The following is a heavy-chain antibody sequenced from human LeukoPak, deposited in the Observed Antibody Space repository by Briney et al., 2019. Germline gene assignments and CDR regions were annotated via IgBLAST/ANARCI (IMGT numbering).Heavy chain of an antibody. D-gene: IGHD3-22*01. J-gene: IGHJ3*02. Sequence: SETLSLTCTVSGGSISNYYWSWIRQPPGKGLEWIGYIYYSGNTNDNPSLKSRVTISIDTSKNQFSLKLSSVTAADTAVYYCARVAYYYDSSGPDAFDIWGQGTMVTVSS. CDR3: ARVAYYYDSSGPDAFDI. CDR2: IYYSGNT. CDR1: GGSISNYY. V-gene: IGHV4-59*01.